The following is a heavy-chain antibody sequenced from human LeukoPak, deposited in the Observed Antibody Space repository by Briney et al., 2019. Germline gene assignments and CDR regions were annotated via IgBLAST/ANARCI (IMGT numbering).Heavy chain of an antibody. CDR2: ISDSGDGT. Sequence: GGSLRLSCAASGFTFSSYGMSWVRQAPGKGREWVSAISDSGDGTFYADSVKGRVTIYRDTSKKTLYLQMNSLRAEDTALYYCAKDGTRWAFDYWGQGTLVTVSS. CDR1: GFTFSSYG. D-gene: IGHD4-23*01. J-gene: IGHJ4*02. CDR3: AKDGTRWAFDY. V-gene: IGHV3-23*01.